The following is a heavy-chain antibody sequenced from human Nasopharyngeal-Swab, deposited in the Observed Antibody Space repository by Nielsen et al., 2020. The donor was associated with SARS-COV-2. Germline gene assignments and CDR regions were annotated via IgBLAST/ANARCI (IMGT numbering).Heavy chain of an antibody. V-gene: IGHV3-33*01. J-gene: IGHJ5*02. D-gene: IGHD1-26*01. Sequence: GGSLRLSCAASGFTFSSYGMHWVRQAPGKGLEWVAVIWYDGSNKYYADSVKGRFTISRDNSKNTLYLQMNSLRAEDTAVYYCAREVGFLGRSWFDPWGQGTLVTVSS. CDR3: AREVGFLGRSWFDP. CDR1: GFTFSSYG. CDR2: IWYDGSNK.